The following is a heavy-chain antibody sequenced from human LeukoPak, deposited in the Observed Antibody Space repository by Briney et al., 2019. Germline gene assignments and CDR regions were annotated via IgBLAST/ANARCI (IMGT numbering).Heavy chain of an antibody. D-gene: IGHD2-2*01. J-gene: IGHJ4*02. Sequence: SETLSLTCTVSGGSISSSSYYWGWIRQPPGKGLEWIGSIYYSGSTYYNPSLKSRVTISVDTSKNQFSLKLSSVTAADTAVYYCARLFSQLSGYFDYWGQGTLVTVSS. CDR3: ARLFSQLSGYFDY. V-gene: IGHV4-39*01. CDR2: IYYSGST. CDR1: GGSISSSSYY.